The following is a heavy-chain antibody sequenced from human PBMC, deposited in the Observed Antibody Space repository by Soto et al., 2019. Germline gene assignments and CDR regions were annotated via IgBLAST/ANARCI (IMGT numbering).Heavy chain of an antibody. V-gene: IGHV5-51*01. D-gene: IGHD6-13*01. Sequence: EVQLVQSGAEVKKPGESLKISCKGSGYSFTSYWIGWVRQMPGKGLEWMGIIYPGDSDTRYSPSFQGQVTISADKSIXTAYLQWSSLKASDTAMYYCARTSVAGKYFYGMDVCGQRTTVTVSS. CDR2: IYPGDSDT. CDR1: GYSFTSYW. CDR3: ARTSVAGKYFYGMDV. J-gene: IGHJ6*02.